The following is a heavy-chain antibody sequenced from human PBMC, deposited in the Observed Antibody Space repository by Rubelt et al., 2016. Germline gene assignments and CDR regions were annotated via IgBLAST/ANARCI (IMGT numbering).Heavy chain of an antibody. CDR3: ASQGYSYGSSLDY. J-gene: IGHJ4*02. CDR2: IKQDGSEK. Sequence: EVQLVESGGGLVQPGGSLTVSCAASGFTFSSYWMSWVRQAPGKGLEWVANIKQDGSEKYYVDSVKGRFTIARDNAKNSLYLQMNSLRAEDTAVYYCASQGYSYGSSLDYWGQGTLVTVSS. CDR1: GFTFSSYW. V-gene: IGHV3-7*01. D-gene: IGHD5-18*01.